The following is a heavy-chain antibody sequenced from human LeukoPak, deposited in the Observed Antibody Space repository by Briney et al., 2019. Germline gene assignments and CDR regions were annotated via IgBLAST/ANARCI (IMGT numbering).Heavy chain of an antibody. Sequence: GGSLRLSCAASGFRFDDYAMHWVRQAPGKGLEWVSGISWNSGSIGYADSVKGRFTISRDNAKNSLYLQMNSLRAEDMALYFCAKDRGYSYGNDAFDIWGQGTMVTVSS. CDR3: AKDRGYSYGNDAFDI. J-gene: IGHJ3*02. D-gene: IGHD5-18*01. V-gene: IGHV3-9*03. CDR1: GFRFDDYA. CDR2: ISWNSGSI.